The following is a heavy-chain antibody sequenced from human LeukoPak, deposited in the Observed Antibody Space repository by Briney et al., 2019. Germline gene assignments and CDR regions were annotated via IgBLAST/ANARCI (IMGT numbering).Heavy chain of an antibody. CDR1: GYTFTSYA. CDR3: ATFGHSSGYYSASY. V-gene: IGHV1-3*01. Sequence: ASVKVSCKASGYTFTSYAMHWVRQAPGQRLEWMGWINAGNSNTKYSQKFQGRVTITRDTSASTAYMELSSLRSEDTAVYYCATFGHSSGYYSASYWGQGTLVTVSS. D-gene: IGHD3-22*01. CDR2: INAGNSNT. J-gene: IGHJ4*02.